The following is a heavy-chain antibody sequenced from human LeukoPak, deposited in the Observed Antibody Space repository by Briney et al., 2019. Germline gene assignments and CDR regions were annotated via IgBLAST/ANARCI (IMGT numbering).Heavy chain of an antibody. CDR1: GFTFSSYS. Sequence: GGSLRLSCAASGFTFSSYSMNWVRQAPGKGLGWVSSISSSSSYIYYADSVKGRFTISRDNAKNSLYLQMNSLRAEDTAVYYCARDLSAIAVAGTGFDYWGQGTLVTVSS. D-gene: IGHD6-19*01. V-gene: IGHV3-21*01. J-gene: IGHJ4*02. CDR2: ISSSSSYI. CDR3: ARDLSAIAVAGTGFDY.